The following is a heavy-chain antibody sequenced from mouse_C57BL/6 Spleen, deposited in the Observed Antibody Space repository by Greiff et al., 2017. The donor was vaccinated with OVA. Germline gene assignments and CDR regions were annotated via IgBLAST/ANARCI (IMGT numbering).Heavy chain of an antibody. J-gene: IGHJ1*03. CDR2: IWSGGST. CDR1: GFSLTSYG. CDR3: AKNDGSFTRYFDV. V-gene: IGHV2-4*01. D-gene: IGHD1-1*01. Sequence: VKLLESGPGLVQPSQSLSITCTVSGFSLTSYGVHWVRQPPGKGLEWLGVIWSGGSTDYNAAFISRLSISKDNSKSQVFFKMNSLQADDTAIYYCAKNDGSFTRYFDVWGTGTTVTVSS.